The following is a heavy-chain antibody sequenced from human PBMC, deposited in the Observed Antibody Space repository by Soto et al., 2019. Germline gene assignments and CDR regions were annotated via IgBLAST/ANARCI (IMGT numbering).Heavy chain of an antibody. CDR1: GGSISSYY. V-gene: IGHV4-59*01. CDR3: ARGQRWFDP. Sequence: SETLSLTCTVSGGSISSYYWSWIRQPPGKGLEWIGYIYYSGSTNYNPSLKSRVTISVDTSKNQFSLKLSSVTAADTAVYYCARGQRWFDPRGQATLVTVSS. CDR2: IYYSGST. J-gene: IGHJ5*02.